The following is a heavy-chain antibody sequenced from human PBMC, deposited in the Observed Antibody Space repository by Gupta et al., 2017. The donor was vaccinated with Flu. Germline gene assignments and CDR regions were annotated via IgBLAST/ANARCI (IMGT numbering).Heavy chain of an antibody. CDR2: INWNSIAI. Sequence: EMQVVESGGGLVQPGGSLRLSCEGSGFTFENYAMHWVRQGPGKGLEWVAVINWNSIAIDYADSVSGRFTISRDNAKNSVYLQMNSRRHEDTALYYCAKDWNGDYSYQFGMDVWGHGTTVTVSS. CDR3: AKDWNGDYSYQFGMDV. V-gene: IGHV3-9*01. D-gene: IGHD1-1*01. J-gene: IGHJ6*02. CDR1: GFTFENYA.